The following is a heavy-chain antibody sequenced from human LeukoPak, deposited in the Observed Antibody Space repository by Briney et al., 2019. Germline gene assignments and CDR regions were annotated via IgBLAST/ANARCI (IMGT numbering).Heavy chain of an antibody. Sequence: GSLRLSCAASGFTFINAWMSWVRQAPGKGLEWVGRIKSKTDGGTTDYAAPVKGRFTISRDASKNTLYLQMNSLRAEDTAVYYCARSDYWGQGTLVTVSS. CDR2: IKSKTDGGTT. V-gene: IGHV3-15*01. CDR3: ARSDY. J-gene: IGHJ4*02. CDR1: GFTFINAW.